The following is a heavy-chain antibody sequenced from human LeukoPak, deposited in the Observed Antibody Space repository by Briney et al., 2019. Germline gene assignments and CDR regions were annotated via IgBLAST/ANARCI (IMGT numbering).Heavy chain of an antibody. CDR3: ASLINYYDSSGYYYHH. V-gene: IGHV1-2*06. J-gene: IGHJ4*02. D-gene: IGHD3-22*01. CDR2: INPNSGGT. Sequence: EASVKVSCKASGYTLTGYYMHWVRQAPGQGLEWMGRINPNSGGTNYAQKFQGRVTMTRDTSISTAYMELSRLRSDDTAVYYCASLINYYDSSGYYYHHWGQGTLVTVSS. CDR1: GYTLTGYY.